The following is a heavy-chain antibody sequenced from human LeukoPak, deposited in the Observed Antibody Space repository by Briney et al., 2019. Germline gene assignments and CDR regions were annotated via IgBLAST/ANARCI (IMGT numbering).Heavy chain of an antibody. CDR2: IIPIFGSA. CDR1: GGTLSNYA. CDR3: ARAGQLGYSNNWYLNY. J-gene: IGHJ4*02. Sequence: SVKVSCKASGGTLSNYAISWVRQAPGQGLEWMGGIIPIFGSANYAQKFQGRVTITADESTSTAYMELSSLRSEDTAVYYCARAGQLGYSNNWYLNYWGQGTLVTVSS. D-gene: IGHD6-13*01. V-gene: IGHV1-69*13.